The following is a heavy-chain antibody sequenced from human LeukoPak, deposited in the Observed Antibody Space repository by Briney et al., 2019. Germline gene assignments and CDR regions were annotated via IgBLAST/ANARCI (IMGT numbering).Heavy chain of an antibody. CDR3: ARVYEGGAYCGGDCYHGGWYFDL. J-gene: IGHJ2*01. Sequence: QPGGSLRLSCAASGFTFSSYAMSWVRQAPGKGLEWVSAISGSGGSTYYADSVKGRFTFSRDNAKNSLYLQMNSLRAEDTAVYYCARVYEGGAYCGGDCYHGGWYFDLWGRGTLVTVSS. V-gene: IGHV3-23*01. D-gene: IGHD2-21*02. CDR2: ISGSGGST. CDR1: GFTFSSYA.